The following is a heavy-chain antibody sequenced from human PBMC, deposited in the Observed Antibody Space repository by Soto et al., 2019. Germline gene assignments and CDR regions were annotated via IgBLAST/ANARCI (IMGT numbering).Heavy chain of an antibody. CDR2: VFANGLT. Sequence: VQLLESGPGLMTPSETLSLTCSVFDGALTSGDYYWSWIRQHPGKGLQWIGSVFANGLTDYDPSLQRRVSISLDTIRNKFSLRITSATVADTAVYYCAGRSLIFDFWGQGALVTVSS. D-gene: IGHD6-6*01. V-gene: IGHV4-31*03. CDR3: AGRSLIFDF. CDR1: DGALTSGDYY. J-gene: IGHJ4*02.